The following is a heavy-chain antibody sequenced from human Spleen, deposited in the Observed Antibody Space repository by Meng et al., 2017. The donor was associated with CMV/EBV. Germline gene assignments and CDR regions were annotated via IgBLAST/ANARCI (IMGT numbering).Heavy chain of an antibody. CDR2: LKSKGGGGTA. V-gene: IGHV3-15*01. J-gene: IGHJ4*02. Sequence: ETLSLTCEVSGIPFSPAWMSWVRQAPGMGLEWVGRLKSKGGGGTADYHAPVKGRFIISRDDSKNTVYLQMTGLKAEDTAVYYCVWMNKETTLGFWGQGTLVTVSS. CDR1: GIPFSPAW. D-gene: IGHD1-1*01. CDR3: VWMNKETTLGF.